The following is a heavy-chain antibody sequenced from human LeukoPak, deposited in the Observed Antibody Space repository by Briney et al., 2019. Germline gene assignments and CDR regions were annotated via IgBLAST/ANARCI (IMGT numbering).Heavy chain of an antibody. D-gene: IGHD1-1*01. CDR1: GGSISSYY. V-gene: IGHV4-59*01. CDR3: AREVVDWNDRHNWFDP. Sequence: SETLSLTCTASGGSISSYYWSWIRHPPGKGLEWIGYIYYSGSTNYNPSLKSRVTISVDTSKNQFSLKLSSVTAADTAVYYCAREVVDWNDRHNWFDPWGQGTLVTVSS. CDR2: IYYSGST. J-gene: IGHJ5*02.